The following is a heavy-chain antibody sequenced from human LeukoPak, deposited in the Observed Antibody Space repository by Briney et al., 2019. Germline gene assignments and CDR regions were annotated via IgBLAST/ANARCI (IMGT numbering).Heavy chain of an antibody. CDR2: INHSGST. CDR3: ARDAAAALGWGAFDI. J-gene: IGHJ3*02. V-gene: IGHV4-34*01. Sequence: SETLSLTCAVYGGSFSGYYWSWIRQPPGKGLEWIGEINHSGSTNYNPSLKSRVTISVDTSKNQFSLKLSSVTAADTAVYYCARDAAAALGWGAFDIWGQGTMVTVSS. CDR1: GGSFSGYY. D-gene: IGHD6-13*01.